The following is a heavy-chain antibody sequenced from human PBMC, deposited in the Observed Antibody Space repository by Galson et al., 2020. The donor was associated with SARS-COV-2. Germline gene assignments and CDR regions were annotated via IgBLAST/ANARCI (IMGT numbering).Heavy chain of an antibody. CDR3: VRHSSGDY. Sequence: GGSLRLSCAASGFSFSDYWMHWVRQAPGKGLVWVSRINTYGNSTNYADSVRGRFTVSRDNAKNMLYLQMNSLSAEDTAVYYCVRHSSGDYWGQGTLVTVSS. V-gene: IGHV3-74*01. D-gene: IGHD3-22*01. J-gene: IGHJ4*02. CDR1: GFSFSDYW. CDR2: INTYGNST.